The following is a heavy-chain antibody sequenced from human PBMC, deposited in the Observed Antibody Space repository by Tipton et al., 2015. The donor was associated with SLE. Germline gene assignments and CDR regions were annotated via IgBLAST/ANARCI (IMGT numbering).Heavy chain of an antibody. Sequence: TLSLTCTVSGGSISSGDYYWSWLRQHPGKGLEWIGYIYYSGYTYYNPSLKSRVTISVDTSKNQFSLKLSSVTAADTAVYYCARGFRGYDLNWGQGTLVTVSS. CDR3: ARGFRGYDLN. CDR2: IYYSGYT. D-gene: IGHD5-12*01. V-gene: IGHV4-31*03. J-gene: IGHJ4*02. CDR1: GGSISSGDYY.